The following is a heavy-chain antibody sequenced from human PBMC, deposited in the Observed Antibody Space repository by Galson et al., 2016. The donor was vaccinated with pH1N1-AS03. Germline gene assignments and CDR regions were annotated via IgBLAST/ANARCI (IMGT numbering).Heavy chain of an antibody. Sequence: SVKVSCKASGYTFTTYGISWVRQAPGQGLEWTGWISAYYGDTHFAHKFQERVTLTRDTSTATAYMELRNLRSDDPAVYYCVGESEISGVVLFNYWGQGTLVTVSS. J-gene: IGHJ4*02. V-gene: IGHV1-18*01. CDR1: GYTFTTYG. CDR3: VGESEISGVVLFNY. CDR2: ISAYYGDT. D-gene: IGHD3-3*01.